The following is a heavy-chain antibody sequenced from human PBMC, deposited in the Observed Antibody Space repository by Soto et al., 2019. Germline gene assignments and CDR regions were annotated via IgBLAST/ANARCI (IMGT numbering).Heavy chain of an antibody. V-gene: IGHV4-34*09. J-gene: IGHJ4*02. CDR3: ASDRRTYGDYFDY. D-gene: IGHD4-17*01. Sequence: PSETLSLTCAVYGGPFSGYYWSWIRQPPGKGLEWTGEINHSGSTNYNPSLKSRVTISVDTSKNQFSLKLSSVTAADTAVYYCASDRRTYGDYFDYWGQGTLVTVSS. CDR1: GGPFSGYY. CDR2: INHSGST.